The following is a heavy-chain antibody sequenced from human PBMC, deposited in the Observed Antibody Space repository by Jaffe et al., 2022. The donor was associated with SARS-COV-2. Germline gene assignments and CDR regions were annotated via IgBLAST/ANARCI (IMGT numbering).Heavy chain of an antibody. V-gene: IGHV3-74*01. Sequence: EVQLVESGGGLVQPGGSLRLSCAASAFTFSTYWMHWVRQAPGKGLVWVSRINSDGGSTNYADSVKGRFTISRDNAKNTLYLQMDSLRAEDTAVYYCVRDNGYSSGWYGAADYWGQGTLVTVSS. CDR3: VRDNGYSSGWYGAADY. D-gene: IGHD6-19*01. CDR1: AFTFSTYW. J-gene: IGHJ4*02. CDR2: INSDGGST.